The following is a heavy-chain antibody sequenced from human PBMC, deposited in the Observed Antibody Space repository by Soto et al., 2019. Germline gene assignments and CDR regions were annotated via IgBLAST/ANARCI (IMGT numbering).Heavy chain of an antibody. D-gene: IGHD6-6*01. CDR1: GLTFNDYV. Sequence: PGGSLRLSCAASGLTFNDYVMNWFRQAPGKGLEWVAAFSGSGESTSYADSVKGRFTISRDNSNNSLYLQMNSLRAEDTAVYYCAKDRCTISSCYFDYWGQGIPVTVSS. V-gene: IGHV3-23*01. CDR2: FSGSGEST. CDR3: AKDRCTISSCYFDY. J-gene: IGHJ4*02.